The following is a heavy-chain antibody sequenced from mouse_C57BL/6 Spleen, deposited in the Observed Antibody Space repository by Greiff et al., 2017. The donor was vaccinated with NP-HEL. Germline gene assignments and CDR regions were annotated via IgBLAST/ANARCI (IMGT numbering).Heavy chain of an antibody. CDR1: GYTFTSYW. Sequence: VQLQQPGAELVKPGASVKLSCKASGYTFTSYWMHWVKQRPGQGLEWIGMIHPNSGSTNYNEKFKSKATLTVDKSSSTAYMQLSSLTSEDSAVDYCARSPSLYYGNSRWFAYWGQGTLVTVSA. CDR3: ARSPSLYYGNSRWFAY. D-gene: IGHD2-1*01. J-gene: IGHJ3*01. V-gene: IGHV1-64*01. CDR2: IHPNSGST.